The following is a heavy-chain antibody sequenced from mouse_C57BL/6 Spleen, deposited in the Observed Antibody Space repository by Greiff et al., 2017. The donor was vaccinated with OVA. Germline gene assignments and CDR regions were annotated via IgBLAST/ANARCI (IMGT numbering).Heavy chain of an antibody. Sequence: VQLQQSGPELVKPGASVKITCKASGYSFTDYNMNWVKQSTGKSLEWIGVINPNYGTTSYNQKFKGKATLTVDKYTSTAYMQLNSLTSEDSAVYYCARATLESDYFDYWGQGTTLTVSA. CDR3: ARATLESDYFDY. J-gene: IGHJ2*01. CDR1: GYSFTDYN. V-gene: IGHV1-39*01. D-gene: IGHD1-1*01. CDR2: INPNYGTT.